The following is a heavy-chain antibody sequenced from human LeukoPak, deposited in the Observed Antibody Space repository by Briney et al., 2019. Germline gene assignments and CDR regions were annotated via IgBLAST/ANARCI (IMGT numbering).Heavy chain of an antibody. CDR1: GDSISTSKSY. V-gene: IGHV4-61*05. CDR2: IYYSGST. J-gene: IGHJ6*03. Sequence: SDTLSLACTVSGDSISTSKSYWGWIRQPPGKGLEWIGYIYYSGSTNYNPSLKSRVTISVDTSKNQFSLKLSSVTAADTAVYYCATVSDSSSWNYYYYMDVWGKGTTVTISS. D-gene: IGHD6-13*01. CDR3: ATVSDSSSWNYYYYMDV.